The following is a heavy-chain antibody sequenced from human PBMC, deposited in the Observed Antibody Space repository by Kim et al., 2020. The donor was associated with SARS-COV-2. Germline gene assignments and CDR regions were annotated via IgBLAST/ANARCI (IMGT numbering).Heavy chain of an antibody. V-gene: IGHV4-30-2*05. Sequence: LRSRVTISVDTSKNQFSLQLSSVTAADTAVYYCARDLRGYYDFWSGYFDYWGQGTLVTVSS. CDR3: ARDLRGYYDFWSGYFDY. D-gene: IGHD3-3*01. J-gene: IGHJ4*02.